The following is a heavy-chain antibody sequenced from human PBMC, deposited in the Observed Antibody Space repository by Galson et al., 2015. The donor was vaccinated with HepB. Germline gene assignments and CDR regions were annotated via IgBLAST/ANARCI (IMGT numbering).Heavy chain of an antibody. V-gene: IGHV3-15*01. D-gene: IGHD3-3*01. CDR2: IKSKTDGGTT. Sequence: SLRLSCAASGFTLSNAWMSWVRQAPGKGLEWVGRIKSKTDGGTTDYAAPVKGRFTISSDDSNNTLYLQMNSLKTEDTAVYYCTTDQSFAYYDFWSGSPRRGYWGQGTLVTVSS. CDR3: TTDQSFAYYDFWSGSPRRGY. CDR1: GFTLSNAW. J-gene: IGHJ4*02.